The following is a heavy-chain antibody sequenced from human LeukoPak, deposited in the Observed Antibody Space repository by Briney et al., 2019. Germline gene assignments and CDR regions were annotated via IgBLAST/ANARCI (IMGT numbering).Heavy chain of an antibody. J-gene: IGHJ4*02. V-gene: IGHV3-74*03. D-gene: IGHD1-14*01. Sequence: PGGSLRLSCAASGFNLSDYWMHWVRQVPGKGLVWVSRINGDGSSAKYADSVKGRFTISRDNAKNTFYLQMSGLRGEDTAVYYCAKDTNHAFHNWGQGTLVTVSS. CDR3: AKDTNHAFHN. CDR2: INGDGSSA. CDR1: GFNLSDYW.